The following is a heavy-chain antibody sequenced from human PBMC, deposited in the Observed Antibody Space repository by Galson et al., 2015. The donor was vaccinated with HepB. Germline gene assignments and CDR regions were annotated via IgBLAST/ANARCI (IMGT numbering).Heavy chain of an antibody. CDR1: GFTFNSYA. CDR3: AKDRWPGTAMVT. Sequence: LRLSCAASGFTFNSYAMSWARQAPGKGLEWVSVISGSGTGTYYADSVTGRFSISRDNSKNTVYLQMNSLRVEDTAVYYCAKDRWPGTAMVTWGQGTLVTVSS. V-gene: IGHV3-23*01. CDR2: ISGSGTGT. J-gene: IGHJ4*02. D-gene: IGHD5-18*01.